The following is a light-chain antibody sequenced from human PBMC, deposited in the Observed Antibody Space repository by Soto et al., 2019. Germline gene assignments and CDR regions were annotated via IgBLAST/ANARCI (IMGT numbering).Light chain of an antibody. CDR3: QQYYSSPYT. V-gene: IGKV4-1*01. CDR1: QSVLYSSNNENY. Sequence: DIVMTQSPDSLAVSLGERATINCKSSQSVLYSSNNENYLAWYQQKPGQPPKLLIYWASTRESGVPDRFSGSGSGTDFTLSISSLQAEDGAVYYCQQYYSSPYTFDQGTRLEIK. J-gene: IGKJ5*01. CDR2: WAS.